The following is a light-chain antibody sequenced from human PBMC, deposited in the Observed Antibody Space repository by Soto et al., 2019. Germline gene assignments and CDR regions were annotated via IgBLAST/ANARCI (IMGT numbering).Light chain of an antibody. CDR2: DVS. V-gene: IGLV2-14*01. CDR3: SSYISSSTPVI. CDR1: SSDVGGYNY. Sequence: QSALTQTASVSGSRGQSITISCTGTSSDVGGYNYVSWYQQHPGKAPKLVIYDVSYRPSGVSIRFSGSKSGNTASLSISGLQAEEEADYYCSSYISSSTPVIFGGGTKLTVL. J-gene: IGLJ2*01.